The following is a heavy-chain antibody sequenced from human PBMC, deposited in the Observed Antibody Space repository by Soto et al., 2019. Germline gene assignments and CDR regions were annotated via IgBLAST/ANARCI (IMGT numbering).Heavy chain of an antibody. CDR2: INAGNGNT. CDR3: ARDRFIVVVPAAISWFDP. D-gene: IGHD2-2*01. J-gene: IGHJ5*02. V-gene: IGHV1-3*01. Sequence: ASVKVSCKASGYTFTSYAMHWVRQAPGQRLEWMGWINAGNGNTKYSQKFQGRVTITRDTSASTAYMELSSLRSEDTAVYYCARDRFIVVVPAAISWFDPWGQGTLVTVS. CDR1: GYTFTSYA.